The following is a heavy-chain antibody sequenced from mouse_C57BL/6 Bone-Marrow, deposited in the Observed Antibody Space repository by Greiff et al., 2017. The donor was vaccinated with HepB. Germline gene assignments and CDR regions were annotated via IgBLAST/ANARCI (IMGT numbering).Heavy chain of an antibody. CDR1: GYTFTSYW. J-gene: IGHJ4*01. V-gene: IGHV1-64*01. CDR2: IHPNSGST. D-gene: IGHD1-1*01. Sequence: VKLQQPGAELVKPGASVKLSCKASGYTFTSYWMHWVKQRPGQGLEWIGMIHPNSGSTNYNEKFKSKATLTVDKSSSTAYMQLSSLTSEDSAVYYCARGPSLWPYAMDYWGQGTSVTVSS. CDR3: ARGPSLWPYAMDY.